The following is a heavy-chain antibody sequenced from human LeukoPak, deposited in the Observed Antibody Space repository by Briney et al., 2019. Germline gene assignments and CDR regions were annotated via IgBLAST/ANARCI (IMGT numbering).Heavy chain of an antibody. CDR3: ARGRYQLLSYKNWFDP. J-gene: IGHJ5*02. CDR2: IYYSGST. V-gene: IGHV4-31*03. CDR1: GGSISSGGYY. D-gene: IGHD2-2*01. Sequence: PSETLSLTCTVSGGSISSGGYYWSWIRQHPGKGLEWIGYIYYSGSTYYNPSLKSRVTISVDTSKNQFSLKLSSVTAADTAVYYCARGRYQLLSYKNWFDPWGQGTLVTVSS.